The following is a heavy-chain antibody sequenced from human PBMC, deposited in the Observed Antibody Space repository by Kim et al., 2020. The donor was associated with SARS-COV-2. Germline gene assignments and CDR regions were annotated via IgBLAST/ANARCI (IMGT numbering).Heavy chain of an antibody. CDR3: ARGSIMVQGVIMGVFDY. Sequence: SETLSLTCTVSGGSISSGGYYWSWIRQHPGKGLEWIGYIYYSGSTYYNPSLKSRVTISVDMSKNQFSLKLSSVTAADTAVYYCARGSIMVQGVIMGVFDYWGQGTLVTVSS. CDR2: IYYSGST. D-gene: IGHD3-10*01. V-gene: IGHV4-31*03. CDR1: GGSISSGGYY. J-gene: IGHJ4*02.